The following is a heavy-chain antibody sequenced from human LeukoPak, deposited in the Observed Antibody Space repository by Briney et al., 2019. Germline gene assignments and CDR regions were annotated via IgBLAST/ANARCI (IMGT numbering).Heavy chain of an antibody. CDR1: GGTFSSYA. Sequence: GSSVKVSCKASGGTFSSYAISWVRQAPGQGLEWMGGIIPIFGTANYAQKFQGRVTITADESTSTAYMELRSLRSDDTAVYYCARAGDILTGYYKEGDYWGQGTLVTVSS. V-gene: IGHV1-69*01. CDR3: ARAGDILTGYYKEGDY. CDR2: IIPIFGTA. J-gene: IGHJ4*02. D-gene: IGHD3-9*01.